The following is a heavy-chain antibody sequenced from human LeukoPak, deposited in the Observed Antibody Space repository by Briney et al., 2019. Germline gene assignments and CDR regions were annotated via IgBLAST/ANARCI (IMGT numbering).Heavy chain of an antibody. V-gene: IGHV4-30-2*01. CDR1: GGSISSGGYS. D-gene: IGHD3-10*01. Sequence: SETLSLTCAVSGGSISSGGYSWSWIRQPPGKGLEWIGYIYHSGSTHYNPSLKSRVTISVDRSKNQFSLKLSSVTAADTAVYYCARDRHMVRGSSWFDPWGQGTLVTVSS. J-gene: IGHJ5*02. CDR3: ARDRHMVRGSSWFDP. CDR2: IYHSGST.